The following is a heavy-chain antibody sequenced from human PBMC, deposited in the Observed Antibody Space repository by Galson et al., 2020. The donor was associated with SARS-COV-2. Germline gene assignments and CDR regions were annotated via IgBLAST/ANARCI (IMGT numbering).Heavy chain of an antibody. CDR3: ARDEGYYDSTGLIGDY. CDR2: IYTSGST. CDR1: SGSISSYY. V-gene: IGHV4-4*07. J-gene: IGHJ4*02. Sequence: SETLSLTCTVSSGSISSYYWSWIRQPAGKGLEWIGRIYTSGSTNYNPSLKSRVTMSLDTSKSQFSLNIRSVTAADTAVYYCARDEGYYDSTGLIGDYWGQGTLVTVSS. D-gene: IGHD3-22*01.